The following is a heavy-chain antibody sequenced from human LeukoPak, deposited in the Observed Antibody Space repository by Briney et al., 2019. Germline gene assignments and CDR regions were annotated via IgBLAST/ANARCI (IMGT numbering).Heavy chain of an antibody. J-gene: IGHJ3*02. Sequence: GGSLRLSCAASGFTFSSNYMSWVRQAPGKGLGWVSLIYSGGNTYYADSVKGRFTISRDNSKNPLYLQMGSLRAEDMAVYYCARVGIVAAAFDIWGQGTMVTVSS. D-gene: IGHD2-21*01. CDR2: IYSGGNT. V-gene: IGHV3-53*05. CDR3: ARVGIVAAAFDI. CDR1: GFTFSSNY.